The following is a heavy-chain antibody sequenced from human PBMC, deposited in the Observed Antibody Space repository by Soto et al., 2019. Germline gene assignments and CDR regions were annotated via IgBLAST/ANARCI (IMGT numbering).Heavy chain of an antibody. V-gene: IGHV1-8*01. CDR1: GYTFTSYD. Sequence: ASVKVSCKASGYTFTSYDINWVRQATGQGLEWMGWVNPNSGNTGYAQKFQGRVTMTRNTSISTAYMELSSLRSEDTAVYYCARGQGYYYGSGSYYNGGWFDPWGQGTLVTVSS. J-gene: IGHJ5*02. CDR3: ARGQGYYYGSGSYYNGGWFDP. CDR2: VNPNSGNT. D-gene: IGHD3-10*01.